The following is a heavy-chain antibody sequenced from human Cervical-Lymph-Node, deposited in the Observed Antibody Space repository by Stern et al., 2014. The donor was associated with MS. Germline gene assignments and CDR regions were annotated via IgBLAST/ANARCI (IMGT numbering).Heavy chain of an antibody. Sequence: EVQLEESGAEVKKPGESLKISCKGSEYNFNTHWIAWVRQMPGKGLEWLGNIYPGNSDTRYNPSLQGQVSISADKSITTAYLHFSSLKASDSAMYFCARHGGPNWNHEAHNWFDPWGQGTLVTV. J-gene: IGHJ5*02. CDR2: IYPGNSDT. CDR1: EYNFNTHW. CDR3: ARHGGPNWNHEAHNWFDP. D-gene: IGHD1-14*01. V-gene: IGHV5-51*03.